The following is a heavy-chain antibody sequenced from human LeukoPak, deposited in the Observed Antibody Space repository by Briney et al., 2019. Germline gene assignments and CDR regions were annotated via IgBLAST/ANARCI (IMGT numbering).Heavy chain of an antibody. D-gene: IGHD3-10*01. V-gene: IGHV1-2*02. CDR2: INPNSGGT. J-gene: IGHJ4*02. CDR1: GYTFTGYY. Sequence: ASVKVSCKASGYTFTGYYMHWVRQAPGQPREGMGWINPNSGGTNYAQKFKGRVTMTRDTSISTAYMELSRLRSDDKAVYYCGRDYYGSGSLFDYWGQGTLVTVSS. CDR3: GRDYYGSGSLFDY.